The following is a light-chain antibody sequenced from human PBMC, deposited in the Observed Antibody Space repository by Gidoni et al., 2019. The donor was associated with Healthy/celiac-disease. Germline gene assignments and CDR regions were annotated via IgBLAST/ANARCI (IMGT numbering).Light chain of an antibody. J-gene: IGLJ3*02. CDR1: SGSIASNS. V-gene: IGLV6-57*02. CDR2: EDN. CDR3: QSYDSSNHWV. Sequence: NFMLTQPHSGSEAPGKTVTISCTGSSGSIASNSVQWYQQRPGSAPTTVIYEDNQRPSGVPDRFSGSIDSSSNSASLTISGLKTEDEADYYCQSYDSSNHWVFGGGTKLTVL.